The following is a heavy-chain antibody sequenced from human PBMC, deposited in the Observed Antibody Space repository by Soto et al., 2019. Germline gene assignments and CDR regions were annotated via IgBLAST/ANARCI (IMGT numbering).Heavy chain of an antibody. V-gene: IGHV3-73*01. CDR2: IRGKANSYET. CDR3: TSRYCSSASCHT. D-gene: IGHD2-2*01. CDR1: GYTFSGSA. Sequence: EVQLVESGGGLVQPGGSLKLSCVASGYTFSGSAFHWVRLASGKGLEWVGRIRGKANSYETAYAESVKGRFTISRDDSKNTAFLQMNSLKTEDTAVYYCTSRYCSSASCHTWGQGTRVTVSS. J-gene: IGHJ5*02.